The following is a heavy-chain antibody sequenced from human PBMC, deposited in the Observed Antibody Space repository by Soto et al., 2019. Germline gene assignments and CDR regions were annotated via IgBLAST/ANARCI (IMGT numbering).Heavy chain of an antibody. Sequence: PGGSLRLSCTASGFTFGDYAMSWFRQAPGKRLEWVGFIRSKAYGGTTEYAASVKGRFTISRDDSKSIAYLQMNSLKTEDIAVYYCLYYDFWSGYGYGMDVWGQGTTVTVSS. V-gene: IGHV3-49*03. CDR2: IRSKAYGGTT. D-gene: IGHD3-3*01. CDR1: GFTFGDYA. CDR3: LYYDFWSGYGYGMDV. J-gene: IGHJ6*02.